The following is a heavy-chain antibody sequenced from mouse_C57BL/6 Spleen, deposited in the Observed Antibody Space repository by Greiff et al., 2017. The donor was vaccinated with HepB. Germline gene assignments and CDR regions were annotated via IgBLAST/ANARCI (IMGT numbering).Heavy chain of an antibody. CDR3: TREMGSSWYFDV. Sequence: EVQLQQSGTVLARPGASVKMSCKPSGYTFTSYWMHWVKQRPGQGLEWIGAIYPGNSDTSYNQKFKGKAKLTAVTSASTAYMELSSLTNEDSAVYYCTREMGSSWYFDVWGTGTTVTVSS. CDR2: IYPGNSDT. D-gene: IGHD1-1*01. CDR1: GYTFTSYW. V-gene: IGHV1-5*01. J-gene: IGHJ1*03.